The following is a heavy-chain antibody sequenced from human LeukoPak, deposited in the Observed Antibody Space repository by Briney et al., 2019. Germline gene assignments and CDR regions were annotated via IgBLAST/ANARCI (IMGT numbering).Heavy chain of an antibody. CDR3: AKDASSGWTHYMDV. CDR1: GFTFSSYG. J-gene: IGHJ6*03. V-gene: IGHV3-30*02. CDR2: IRYDGSNK. Sequence: GGSLRLSCAASGFTFSSYGMHWVRQAPGKGLEWVAFIRYDGSNKYYADSVKGRFTISRDNSKNTLYLQMNSLRAEDTAVYYCAKDASSGWTHYMDVWGKGTTVTVSS. D-gene: IGHD6-19*01.